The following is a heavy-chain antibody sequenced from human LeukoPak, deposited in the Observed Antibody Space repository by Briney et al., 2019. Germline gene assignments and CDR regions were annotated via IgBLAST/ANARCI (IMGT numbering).Heavy chain of an antibody. CDR3: AREAVAGGKNFDY. J-gene: IGHJ4*02. CDR2: VSYSGKT. Sequence: SETLSLTCSVSGDSISSNTYFWGWIRQPPGMGLEWIGSVSYSGKTYYNPSLKSRVTISVDTSKNQFSLKLSSVTAADTAVYYCAREAVAGGKNFDYWGQGTLVTVSS. V-gene: IGHV4-39*07. CDR1: GDSISSNTYF. D-gene: IGHD6-19*01.